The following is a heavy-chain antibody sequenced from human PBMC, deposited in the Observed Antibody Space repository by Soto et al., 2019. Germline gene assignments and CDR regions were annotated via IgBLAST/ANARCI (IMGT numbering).Heavy chain of an antibody. CDR1: GYTFTSYG. D-gene: IGHD2-2*01. J-gene: IGHJ6*02. Sequence: ASVKVSCKASGYTFTSYGISWVRQAPGQGLEWKGWISAYNGNTNYAQKLQGRVTMTTDTSTSTAYMELRSLRSDDTAVYYCARRYSCSSTSCPYYYYYGMDVWGQGTTVTVSS. V-gene: IGHV1-18*01. CDR3: ARRYSCSSTSCPYYYYYGMDV. CDR2: ISAYNGNT.